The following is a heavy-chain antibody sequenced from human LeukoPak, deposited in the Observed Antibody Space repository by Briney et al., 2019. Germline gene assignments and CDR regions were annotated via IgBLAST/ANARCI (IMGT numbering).Heavy chain of an antibody. V-gene: IGHV1-69*05. D-gene: IGHD3-10*01. CDR3: ARDGPGRLGATRNWFDP. J-gene: IGHJ5*02. CDR2: IIPIFGTA. Sequence: SVKVSCKASGGTFSSYAISWVRQAPGQGLEWMGGIIPIFGTANYAQKFQGRVTITTDESTSTAYMELSSLRSEDTAVYYCARDGPGRLGATRNWFDPWGQGTLVTVSS. CDR1: GGTFSSYA.